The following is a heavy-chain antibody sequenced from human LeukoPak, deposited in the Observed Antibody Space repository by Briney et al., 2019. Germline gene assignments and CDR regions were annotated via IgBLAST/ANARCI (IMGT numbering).Heavy chain of an antibody. V-gene: IGHV4-59*01. D-gene: IGHD3-22*01. CDR2: IYYTGST. Sequence: SETLSLTCTVSGGSISSYYWSWIRQPPGRGLEWIGYIYYTGSTNYNPSLKSRVTISVDTSKNQFSLKLSSVTAADTAVYYCARAPYYYDSSGYAHEPPRYYYMDVWGKGTTVTISS. CDR1: GGSISSYY. J-gene: IGHJ6*03. CDR3: ARAPYYYDSSGYAHEPPRYYYMDV.